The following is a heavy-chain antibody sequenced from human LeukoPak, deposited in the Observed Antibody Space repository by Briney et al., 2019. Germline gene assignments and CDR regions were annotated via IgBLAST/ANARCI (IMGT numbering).Heavy chain of an antibody. D-gene: IGHD4-17*01. CDR3: ARDGDATFDY. CDR1: GFTFSDYY. Sequence: GGSLRLSCAASGFTFSDYYMSWLRQAPGKGLEWVSYISSSGSTTYYADSVKGRFTISRDNAKNSLYLQMNNLRAEDTAVYYCARDGDATFDYGGQGTLVTVSS. CDR2: ISSSGSTT. V-gene: IGHV3-11*04. J-gene: IGHJ4*02.